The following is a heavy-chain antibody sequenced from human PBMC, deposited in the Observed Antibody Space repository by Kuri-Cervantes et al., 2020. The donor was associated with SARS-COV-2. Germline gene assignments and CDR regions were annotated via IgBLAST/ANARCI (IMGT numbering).Heavy chain of an antibody. V-gene: IGHV1-69*13. J-gene: IGHJ4*02. CDR2: IIPFFGTP. Sequence: SVKVSCKASGGTFSTYGFTWVRQAPGQGLEWMGGIIPFFGTPNYAQKFEGRVTITADESTGTAYMEMSSLRFEDTAVYLCARDVGYGGTSELDITYFDYWGQGTLVTVSS. D-gene: IGHD4-23*01. CDR3: ARDVGYGGTSELDITYFDY. CDR1: GGTFSTYG.